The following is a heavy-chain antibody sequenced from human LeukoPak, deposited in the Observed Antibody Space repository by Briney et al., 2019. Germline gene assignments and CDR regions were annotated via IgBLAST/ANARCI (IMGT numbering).Heavy chain of an antibody. V-gene: IGHV1-18*01. CDR3: ARDGRSGYHDAFDI. D-gene: IGHD3-22*01. J-gene: IGHJ3*02. CDR2: ISGYNGNT. Sequence: RASVTVSFTSSGYTFTIYGISWVRQGPVQGLEWMGWISGYNGNTKYVEKFQGRVTMTTDTSTRTAYIELRSLRSGDTDVYYCARDGRSGYHDAFDIWGQGTMVTVSS. CDR1: GYTFTIYG.